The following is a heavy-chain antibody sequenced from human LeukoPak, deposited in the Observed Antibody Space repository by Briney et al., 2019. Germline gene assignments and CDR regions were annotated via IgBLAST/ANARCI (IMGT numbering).Heavy chain of an antibody. J-gene: IGHJ6*02. Sequence: GGSLSLSCATSGFTFSSYAMSWVRQAPGKGLEWVSSISGNSGTTYYADSVKGRFTMSRDNSKKTLYLQMNSLRAEDTAVYYCARDPYSSTWSYGMDIWGQGTTVTVSS. CDR3: ARDPYSSTWSYGMDI. D-gene: IGHD6-13*01. CDR2: ISGNSGTT. V-gene: IGHV3-23*01. CDR1: GFTFSSYA.